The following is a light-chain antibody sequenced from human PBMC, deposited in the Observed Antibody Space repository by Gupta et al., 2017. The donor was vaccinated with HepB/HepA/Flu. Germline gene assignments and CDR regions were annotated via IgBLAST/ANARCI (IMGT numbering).Light chain of an antibody. CDR3: NSYTTTTTLGV. CDR2: DVN. Sequence: QSALTQPASVSGSLGQSITISCTGTSSDVGGYRFVSWYQQHPGKAPRLIIYDVNNRPSGVSSRFSGFKSGNTATLTISGIQAGDEADYYCNSYTTTTTLGVFGGGTRLTVL. V-gene: IGLV2-14*03. CDR1: SSDVGGYRF. J-gene: IGLJ3*02.